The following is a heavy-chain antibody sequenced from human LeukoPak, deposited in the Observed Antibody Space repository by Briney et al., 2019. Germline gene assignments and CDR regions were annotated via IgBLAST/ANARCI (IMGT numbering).Heavy chain of an antibody. CDR1: GFTFSNYA. CDR3: AKFRSAEVAAATNY. V-gene: IGHV3-23*01. J-gene: IGHJ4*02. D-gene: IGHD2-15*01. Sequence: GGSLRLSCAASGFTFSNYAMSWVRQAPGKGLEWVSVISGSGGSTHYADSVKGRFTISRDNSNNTLYLQMNSLRAEDTAIYYCAKFRSAEVAAATNYWGQGTLVTVSS. CDR2: ISGSGGST.